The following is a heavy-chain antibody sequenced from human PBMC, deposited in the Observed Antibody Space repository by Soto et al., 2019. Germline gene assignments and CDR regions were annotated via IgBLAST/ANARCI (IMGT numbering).Heavy chain of an antibody. CDR1: GGSISRGGYY. J-gene: IGHJ6*02. V-gene: IGHV4-31*03. CDR2: IYYSRST. D-gene: IGHD3-10*01. Sequence: SETLSLTCTVSGGSISRGGYYWSWIRQHPGKGLEWIGYIYYSRSTFYHPSLKSSVTMSVDTSKNQFSLKFSSVTDAETAVYYCARERGGTMVRGVLRSYYYYGMDVWGQGTTVTVSS. CDR3: ARERGGTMVRGVLRSYYYYGMDV.